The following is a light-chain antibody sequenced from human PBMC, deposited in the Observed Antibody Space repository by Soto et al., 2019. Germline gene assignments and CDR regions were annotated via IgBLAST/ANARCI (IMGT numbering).Light chain of an antibody. V-gene: IGLV1-47*02. CDR1: SSNIGGNF. Sequence: QSVLTQPPSASGTPGQRVTISCSGSSSNIGGNFVFWYQLIPGTAPTHLIYTTDQRPSGVPDRFSGSTSGTSASLAISGRRSEDEAEYYCAAWDDSLSAWLFGGGTKLTVL. CDR2: TTD. J-gene: IGLJ3*02. CDR3: AAWDDSLSAWL.